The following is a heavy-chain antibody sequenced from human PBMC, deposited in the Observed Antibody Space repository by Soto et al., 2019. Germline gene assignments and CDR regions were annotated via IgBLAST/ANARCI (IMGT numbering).Heavy chain of an antibody. D-gene: IGHD3-10*01. V-gene: IGHV2-5*01. J-gene: IGHJ4*02. CDR3: AHRSGCGELRFDS. Sequence: QITLKESGPALVKPTQTLTLTCTFSGFSHTTNGVGVGWIRQPPGKALEWLALTYWNDDFRYSPSLNTRLTITKDTSKNHVVLTLTNMDPVDTATYYCAHRSGCGELRFDSWGQGTLVTVSS. CDR2: TYWNDDF. CDR1: GFSHTTNGVG.